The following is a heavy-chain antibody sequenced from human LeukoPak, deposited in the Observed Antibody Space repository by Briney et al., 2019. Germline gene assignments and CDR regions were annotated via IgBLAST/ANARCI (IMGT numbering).Heavy chain of an antibody. J-gene: IGHJ5*02. CDR2: IIPILGIA. V-gene: IGHV1-69*02. D-gene: IGHD2-15*01. CDR1: GYTFTSYY. Sequence: SVKVSCKASGYTFTSYYMHWVRQAPGQGLEWMGRIIPILGIANYAQKFQGRVTITADKSTSTAYMELSSLRSEDTAVYYCASAGYCSGGSCYSYLSWGQGTLVTVSS. CDR3: ASAGYCSGGSCYSYLS.